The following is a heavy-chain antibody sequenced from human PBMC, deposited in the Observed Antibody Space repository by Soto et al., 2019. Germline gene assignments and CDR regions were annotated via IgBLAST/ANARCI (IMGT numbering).Heavy chain of an antibody. CDR3: ARVFRPPDYRDYVHAFDI. CDR1: GGTFSSYA. J-gene: IGHJ3*02. Sequence: QVQLVQSGAEVKKPGSSVKVSCKASGGTFSSYAISWVRQAPGQGLEWVGGIIPIFGTANYAQKFQGRVTIAADESTREAYMDLISLRSEDTGVYYCARVFRPPDYRDYVHAFDIWGQGTMVTVSS. V-gene: IGHV1-69*01. CDR2: IIPIFGTA. D-gene: IGHD4-17*01.